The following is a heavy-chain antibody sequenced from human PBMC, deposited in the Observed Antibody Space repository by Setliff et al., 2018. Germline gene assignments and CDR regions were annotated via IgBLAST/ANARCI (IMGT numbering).Heavy chain of an antibody. D-gene: IGHD2-21*02. CDR1: GFTFSNAW. CDR2: IKSKADGGTT. J-gene: IGHJ6*03. CDR3: AKCGGDHCCPLYSYRYMDV. V-gene: IGHV3-15*01. Sequence: GGSLRLSCAAAGFTFSNAWMTWVRQAPGKGLEGVGRIKSKADGGTTDYVAPVKGRFTISRDDSKNTLFLQMNNLKIEDTAIYYCAKCGGDHCCPLYSYRYMDVWGKGISVTVSS.